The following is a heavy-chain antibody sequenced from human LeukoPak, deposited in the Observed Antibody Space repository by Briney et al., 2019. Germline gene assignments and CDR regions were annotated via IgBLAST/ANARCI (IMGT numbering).Heavy chain of an antibody. CDR1: GYTFTSYY. D-gene: IGHD1-26*01. CDR3: ARDPEAYWELPALDY. J-gene: IGHJ4*02. Sequence: ASAKVSCKASGYTFTSYYMHWVRQALGQSLEWMGLINPSGGSPSYEQKFQGRGTMARDTSTSSVYMELSSLRSEDTAVYYCARDPEAYWELPALDYWGQGTLVTVSS. V-gene: IGHV1-46*01. CDR2: INPSGGSP.